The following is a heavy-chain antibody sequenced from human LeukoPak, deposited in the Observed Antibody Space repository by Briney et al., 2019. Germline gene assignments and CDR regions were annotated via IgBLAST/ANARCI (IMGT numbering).Heavy chain of an antibody. V-gene: IGHV3-23*01. Sequence: GGSLRLSCAASGFTFSNYAMNWVRQAPGKGLEWVSGISPSGFETYYADSVKGRFTISRDDSKNTLYLQMNSLRAEDTAVYYCAREHWDGYNPIIDYWGQGTLVTVSS. CDR3: AREHWDGYNPIIDY. CDR2: ISPSGFET. CDR1: GFTFSNYA. D-gene: IGHD5-24*01. J-gene: IGHJ4*02.